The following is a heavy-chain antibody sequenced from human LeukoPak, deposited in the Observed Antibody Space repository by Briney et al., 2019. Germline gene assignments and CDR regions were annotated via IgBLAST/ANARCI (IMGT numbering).Heavy chain of an antibody. J-gene: IGHJ5*02. V-gene: IGHV4-59*01. CDR2: IYYSGST. Sequence: SDTLSLTCTVSGGSIRSYYWSWIRQPPGKGLEWIGYIYYSGSTNYNPSLKSRVTISVDTSKNQFSLKLSSVTAADTAVYYCARDYRGSYPNWFDPWGQGTLVTVSS. CDR3: ARDYRGSYPNWFDP. CDR1: GGSIRSYY. D-gene: IGHD1-26*01.